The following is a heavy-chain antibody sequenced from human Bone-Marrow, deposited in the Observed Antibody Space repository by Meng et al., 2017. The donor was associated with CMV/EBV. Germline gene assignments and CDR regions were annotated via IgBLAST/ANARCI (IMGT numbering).Heavy chain of an antibody. J-gene: IGHJ4*02. D-gene: IGHD1/OR15-1a*01. Sequence: GESPKISCAASGFTFSSYWMHWVRQAPGKGLVWVSRINSDGSSTSYADSVKGRFTISRDNAKNTPYLQMNSLRAEDTAVYYCARNWNNDYWGQGTLVTVSS. CDR3: ARNWNNDY. V-gene: IGHV3-74*01. CDR2: INSDGSST. CDR1: GFTFSSYW.